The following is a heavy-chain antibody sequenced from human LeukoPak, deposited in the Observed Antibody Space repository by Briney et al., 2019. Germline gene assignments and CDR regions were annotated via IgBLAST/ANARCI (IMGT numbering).Heavy chain of an antibody. CDR2: ISYDGSNK. D-gene: IGHD6-19*01. CDR1: GFTFSSYA. V-gene: IGHV3-30-3*01. Sequence: GGSLRLSCAASGFTFSSYAMHWVRQAPGKGLEWVAVISYDGSNKYYADSVKGRFTISRDNSKNTLYLQMNSLRPEDTAVYYCARDWGRRYSSGWYGDFDYWGQGTLVTVSS. CDR3: ARDWGRRYSSGWYGDFDY. J-gene: IGHJ4*02.